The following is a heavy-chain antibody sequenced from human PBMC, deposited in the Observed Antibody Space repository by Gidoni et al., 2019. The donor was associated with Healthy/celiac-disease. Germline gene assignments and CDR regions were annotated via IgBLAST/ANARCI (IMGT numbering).Heavy chain of an antibody. J-gene: IGHJ5*02. D-gene: IGHD6-19*01. Sequence: QVQLVQSGAEVKKPGASVKVSCKASGYTFPNYAMHWVRQAPGQRLEWMGWINAGNGNTKYSQKFQGRVTITRDTSASTAYMELSSLRSEDTAVYYCAREHSPYSSGWYWECDPWGQGTLVTVSS. V-gene: IGHV1-3*01. CDR1: GYTFPNYA. CDR2: INAGNGNT. CDR3: AREHSPYSSGWYWECDP.